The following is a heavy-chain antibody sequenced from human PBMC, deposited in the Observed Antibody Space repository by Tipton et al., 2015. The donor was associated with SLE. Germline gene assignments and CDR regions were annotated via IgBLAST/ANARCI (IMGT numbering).Heavy chain of an antibody. CDR2: INHSGST. D-gene: IGHD4-11*01. Sequence: TLSLTCAVYGGSFSGYYWGWIRQSPRKGLEWIGEINHSGSTNYNPSLKSRVTISVDTSKNQFSLKLTSVTAADTAVYYCARRRSGPTVTPYYYYGMDVWGQGTTVTVSS. CDR1: GGSFSGYY. CDR3: ARRRSGPTVTPYYYYGMDV. V-gene: IGHV4-34*01. J-gene: IGHJ6*02.